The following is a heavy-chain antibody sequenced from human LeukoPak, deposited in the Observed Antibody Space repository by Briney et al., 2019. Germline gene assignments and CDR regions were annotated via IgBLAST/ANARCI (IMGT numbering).Heavy chain of an antibody. V-gene: IGHV4-61*01. D-gene: IGHD6-13*01. J-gene: IGHJ6*02. CDR2: IYYSGST. CDR3: ASGYSSSWYYLAYYYYGMDV. CDR1: GGSVSSGSYY. Sequence: PSETLSLTCTVPGGSVSSGSYYWSWIRQPPGKGLEWIGYIYYSGSTNYNPSLKSRVTISVDTSKNQFSLKLSSVTAADTAVYYCASGYSSSWYYLAYYYYGMDVWGQGTTVTVSS.